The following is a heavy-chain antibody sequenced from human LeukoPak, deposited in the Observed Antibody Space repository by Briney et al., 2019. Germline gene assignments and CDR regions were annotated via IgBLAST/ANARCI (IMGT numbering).Heavy chain of an antibody. CDR3: ARVSYYYYGSGSYSQDAFDI. V-gene: IGHV3-7*01. Sequence: PGGSLRLSCAASGFTFSSYWMSWVRQAPGKGLEWVANIKQDGSEKYYVDAVNGRFTISRDNAKNSLYLQMNSLRAEDTAVYYCARVSYYYYGSGSYSQDAFDIWGQGTMVTVSS. CDR2: IKQDGSEK. CDR1: GFTFSSYW. D-gene: IGHD3-10*01. J-gene: IGHJ3*02.